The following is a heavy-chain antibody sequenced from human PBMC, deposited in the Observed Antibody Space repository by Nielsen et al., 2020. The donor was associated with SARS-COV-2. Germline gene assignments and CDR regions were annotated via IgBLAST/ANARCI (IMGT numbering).Heavy chain of an antibody. CDR3: ARGLVLYYDSSGYEDDY. V-gene: IGHV1-18*01. J-gene: IGHJ4*02. Sequence: ASVKVSCKASGYTFTSYDINWVRQATGQGLEWMGWMNPNNGNTNYAQKLQGRVTMTTDTSTSTAYMELRSLRSDDTAVYYCARGLVLYYDSSGYEDDYWGQGTLVTVSS. D-gene: IGHD3-22*01. CDR2: MNPNNGNT. CDR1: GYTFTSYD.